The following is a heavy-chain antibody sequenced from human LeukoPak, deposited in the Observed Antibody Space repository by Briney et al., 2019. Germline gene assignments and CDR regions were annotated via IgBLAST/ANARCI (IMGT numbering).Heavy chain of an antibody. CDR1: GFTFNNYA. D-gene: IGHD3-22*01. Sequence: GGSLRLSCAASGFTFNNYAMSWVRQAPGKGLEWVAVISYDGSNKYYADSVKGRFTISRDDSKNTLYLQMNSLRAEDTAVYYCARGHYDSSGYDYWGQGTLVTVSS. J-gene: IGHJ4*02. CDR2: ISYDGSNK. V-gene: IGHV3-30*03. CDR3: ARGHYDSSGYDY.